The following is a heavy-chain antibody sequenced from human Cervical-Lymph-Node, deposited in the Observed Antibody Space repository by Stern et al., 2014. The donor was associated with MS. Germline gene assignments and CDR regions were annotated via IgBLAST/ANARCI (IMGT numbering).Heavy chain of an antibody. D-gene: IGHD1-1*01. Sequence: VQLVQSGGGVIQPGGSLRLSCTASGFPVSRDYMTLVRQAPGQGLEWVSLITNVGSTFYTDSVKGRFTISRDDSKNTVYLHMTSLRAEDTAMYYCARDTSSPERSDWWGQGTLVTVSS. CDR1: GFPVSRDY. J-gene: IGHJ4*02. CDR3: ARDTSSPERSDW. V-gene: IGHV3-53*01. CDR2: ITNVGST.